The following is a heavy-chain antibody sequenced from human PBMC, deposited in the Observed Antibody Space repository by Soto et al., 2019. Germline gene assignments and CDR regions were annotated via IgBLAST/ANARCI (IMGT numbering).Heavy chain of an antibody. V-gene: IGHV3-21*06. Sequence: GGSLRLSCAASGFTFTRYSMNWVRQAPGKGLEWVSSISSTTNYIYYGDSMKGRFTISRDNAKNSLYLEMNSLRAEDTAVYYCARESEDLTSNFDYWGQGILVTVSS. CDR1: GFTFTRYS. CDR2: ISSTTNYI. CDR3: ARESEDLTSNFDY. J-gene: IGHJ4*02.